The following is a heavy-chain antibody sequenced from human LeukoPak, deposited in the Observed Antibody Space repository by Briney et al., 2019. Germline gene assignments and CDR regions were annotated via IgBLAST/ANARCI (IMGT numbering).Heavy chain of an antibody. V-gene: IGHV3-23*01. CDR1: GFTFSSYG. Sequence: GGSLRLSCAASGFTFSSYGMSWVRQAPGKGLEWVSSISGSGGSTYYADSVKGRFTISRDNSKNTLYLQMNSLRAEDTAVYYCARVRGYSYGYATYYYYYMDVWGKGTTVTVSS. CDR3: ARVRGYSYGYATYYYYYMDV. CDR2: ISGSGGST. D-gene: IGHD5-18*01. J-gene: IGHJ6*03.